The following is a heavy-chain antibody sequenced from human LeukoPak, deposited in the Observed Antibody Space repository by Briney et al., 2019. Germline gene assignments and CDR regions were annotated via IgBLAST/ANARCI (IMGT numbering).Heavy chain of an antibody. D-gene: IGHD3-10*01. CDR3: ARGGKIPLVGTRSSQYFQH. J-gene: IGHJ1*01. CDR2: IRYDGSNK. Sequence: GGSLRLSCAASGFTFSSYGMHWVRQAPGKGLEWVTFIRYDGSNKYYADSVKGRFTISRDNSKITLYLQMNSLRPEDTAVYYCARGGKIPLVGTRSSQYFQHWGQGTLVTVSS. V-gene: IGHV3-30*02. CDR1: GFTFSSYG.